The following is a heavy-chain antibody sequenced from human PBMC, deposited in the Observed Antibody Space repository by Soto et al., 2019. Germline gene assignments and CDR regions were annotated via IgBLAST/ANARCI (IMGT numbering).Heavy chain of an antibody. CDR3: ARGVYYYDSSGYPVVGGMDV. J-gene: IGHJ6*02. CDR1: GYTFTSYD. D-gene: IGHD3-22*01. V-gene: IGHV1-8*01. CDR2: MNPNSGNT. Sequence: GESLKISCKASGYTFTSYDINWVRQATGQGLEWMGWMNPNSGNTGYAQKFQGRVTMTRNTSISTAYMELSSLRSEDTAVYYCARGVYYYDSSGYPVVGGMDVWGQGTTVTVSS.